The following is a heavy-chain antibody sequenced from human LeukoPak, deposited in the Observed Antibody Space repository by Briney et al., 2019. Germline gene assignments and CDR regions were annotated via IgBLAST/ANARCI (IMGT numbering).Heavy chain of an antibody. Sequence: SETLSLTCTVSGGSMSSYYWSWIRQPAGKGLEWIGRIYTSGSTNYNPSLKSRVTMSVDTSKNQFSLKLSSVTAADTAVYYCARESDYDIIPGRGSYTGPVDPWGQGTLVTVSS. J-gene: IGHJ5*02. D-gene: IGHD3-9*01. V-gene: IGHV4-4*07. CDR1: GGSMSSYY. CDR3: ARESDYDIIPGRGSYTGPVDP. CDR2: IYTSGST.